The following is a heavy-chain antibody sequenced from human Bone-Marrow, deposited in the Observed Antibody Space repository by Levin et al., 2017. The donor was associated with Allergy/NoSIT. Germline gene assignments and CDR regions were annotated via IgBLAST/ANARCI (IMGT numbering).Heavy chain of an antibody. D-gene: IGHD3-22*01. J-gene: IGHJ4*02. CDR3: AKGSSGTYYPKPHFFDY. V-gene: IGHV4-59*08. CDR2: IYYKGLT. CDR1: SGSINGSY. Sequence: PSETLSLTCTVSSGSINGSYWSWIRQPPGKGLEWIGYIYYKGLTNYNPSLKSRVTISVDTSKNQFSLKLSSVTAADTAVYYCAKGSSGTYYPKPHFFDYWGQGTLVTISS.